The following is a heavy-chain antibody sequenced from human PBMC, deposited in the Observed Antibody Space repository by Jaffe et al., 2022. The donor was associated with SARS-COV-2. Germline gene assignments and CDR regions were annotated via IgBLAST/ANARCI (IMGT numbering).Heavy chain of an antibody. J-gene: IGHJ4*02. CDR2: FGGGAGGT. CDR3: AKGTKDTYSTSFFDY. D-gene: IGHD6-13*01. CDR1: GFTFSSYA. V-gene: IGHV3-23*01. Sequence: VQLLESGGGLVQPGGSLRLSCSASGFTFSSYAMSWVRQAPGKGLEWVSGFGGGAGGTFYADSVEGRFAISRDNSKNTLYLQMNSLRAEDTAVYYCAKGTKDTYSTSFFDYWGRGTLVTVSS.